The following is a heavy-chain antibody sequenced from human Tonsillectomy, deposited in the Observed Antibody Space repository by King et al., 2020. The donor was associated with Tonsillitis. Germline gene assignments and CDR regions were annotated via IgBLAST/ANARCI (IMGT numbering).Heavy chain of an antibody. Sequence: VQLVESGGGVVQPGTSLRLSCEVSAFTFRTYVFDWVRQAPGKGLEWVAVISYDGKNKDYAESVKGRFTISRDNSKNTLFMQLNSLRPEDTAVYYCAVRRDCSDSNCYNAFYIWGQGTMVTVSS. D-gene: IGHD2-2*02. CDR1: AFTFRTYV. CDR2: ISYDGKNK. CDR3: AVRRDCSDSNCYNAFYI. J-gene: IGHJ3*02. V-gene: IGHV3-30*04.